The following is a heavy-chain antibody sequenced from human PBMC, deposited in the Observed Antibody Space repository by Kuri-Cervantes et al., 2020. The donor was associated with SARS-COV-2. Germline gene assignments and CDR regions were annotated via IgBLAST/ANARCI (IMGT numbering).Heavy chain of an antibody. V-gene: IGHV4-31*03. CDR1: GGSISSGGYY. J-gene: IGHJ6*02. CDR2: IYYSGST. CDR3: ARDSSGGYEYYGMDV. Sequence: LRLSCTVSGGSISSGGYYWSWIRQHPGKGLEWIWYIYYSGSTYYNPSLKSRVTISVDTSKNQFSLKLSSVTAADTAVYYCARDSSGGYEYYGMDVWGQGTMVTVSS. D-gene: IGHD3-22*01.